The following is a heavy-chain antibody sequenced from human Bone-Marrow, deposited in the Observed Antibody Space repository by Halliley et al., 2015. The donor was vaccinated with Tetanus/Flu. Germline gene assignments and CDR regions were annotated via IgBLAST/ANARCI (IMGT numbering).Heavy chain of an antibody. V-gene: IGHV4-39*01. CDR1: GDSITSDSASFY. D-gene: IGHD3-3*01. Sequence: LVKPSETLSLTCTVSGDSITSDSASFYWGWIRQPPGKALEWIGSIYYSGSTFYNPSLKSRVTISVDRTRNQFSLKVKSVTAADTAVYYCARHQIFGEIHVPFDPWGQGTLAAVSS. CDR2: IYYSGST. J-gene: IGHJ5*02. CDR3: ARHQIFGEIHVPFDP.